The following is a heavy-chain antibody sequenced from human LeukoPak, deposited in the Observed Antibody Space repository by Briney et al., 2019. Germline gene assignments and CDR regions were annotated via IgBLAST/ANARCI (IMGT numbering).Heavy chain of an antibody. D-gene: IGHD3-22*01. Sequence: PGGSLRLSCAASGFTFSGYAMHWVRQAPGKGLEWVAVISYDGSNKYYADSVKGRFTISRDNSKNTLYLQMNSLRAEDTAVYYCARDSAPYDSSGWYYFDYWGQGTQVTVSS. CDR2: ISYDGSNK. CDR1: GFTFSGYA. V-gene: IGHV3-30-3*01. J-gene: IGHJ4*02. CDR3: ARDSAPYDSSGWYYFDY.